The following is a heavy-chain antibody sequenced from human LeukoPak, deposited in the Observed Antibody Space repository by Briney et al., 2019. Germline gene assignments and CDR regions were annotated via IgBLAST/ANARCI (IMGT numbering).Heavy chain of an antibody. CDR2: IIPIFGTA. J-gene: IGHJ6*02. V-gene: IGHV1-69*06. Sequence: SVKVSCKSSGGTFTIYAISWVRQAPGQGLEWMGGIIPIFGTANYAQKFQGRVTITADKSTSTAYMELSSLRSEDTAVYYCARLPRENGMDVWGQGTTVTVSS. CDR1: GGTFTIYA. CDR3: ARLPRENGMDV.